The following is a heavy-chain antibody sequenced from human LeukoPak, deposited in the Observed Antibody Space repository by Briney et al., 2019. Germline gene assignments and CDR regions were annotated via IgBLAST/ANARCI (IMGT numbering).Heavy chain of an antibody. V-gene: IGHV1-46*01. CDR3: ARSAPQWLVPNFDY. CDR2: INPSGGST. Sequence: GASVKVSCKASGYTFTSYYMHWVRQAPGQGLEWMGIINPSGGSTSYAQKFQGRVTMTRDTSTSTAYMELRSLRSDDTAVYYCARSAPQWLVPNFDYWGQGTLVTVSS. CDR1: GYTFTSYY. D-gene: IGHD6-19*01. J-gene: IGHJ4*02.